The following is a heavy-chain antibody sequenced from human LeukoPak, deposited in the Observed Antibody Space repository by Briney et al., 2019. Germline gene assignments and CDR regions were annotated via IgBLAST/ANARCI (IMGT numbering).Heavy chain of an antibody. CDR2: IQYDASNE. CDR1: GFTFSHYG. J-gene: IGHJ4*02. D-gene: IGHD3-3*01. V-gene: IGHV3-30*02. Sequence: GGSLRLSCAASGFTFSHYGMHWVRQIPGKGLEWVAFIQYDASNEYYADSVKGRFSISRDNSKNTLLLQMNSLRPEDTAVYYCAKDLFVRGGSGAYWGQGTLVTVSS. CDR3: AKDLFVRGGSGAY.